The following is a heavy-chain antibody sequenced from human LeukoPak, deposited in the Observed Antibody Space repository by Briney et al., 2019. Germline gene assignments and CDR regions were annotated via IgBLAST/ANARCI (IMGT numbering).Heavy chain of an antibody. J-gene: IGHJ4*02. CDR1: GGSISSGSYY. Sequence: PSQTLSLTCTVSGGSISSGSYYWSWIRQPAGKGLEWIGRIYTSGSTNYNPSLKSRVTISVDTSKNQFSLKLSSVTAADTAVYYCARGLRASSWYGPLGYWGQGTLVTVSS. CDR3: ARGLRASSWYGPLGY. D-gene: IGHD6-13*01. CDR2: IYTSGST. V-gene: IGHV4-61*02.